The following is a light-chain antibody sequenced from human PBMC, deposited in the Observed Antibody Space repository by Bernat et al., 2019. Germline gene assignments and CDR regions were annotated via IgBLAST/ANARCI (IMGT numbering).Light chain of an antibody. CDR2: DAS. V-gene: IGLV2-11*01. CDR1: SSDVGGYNY. Sequence: QSALTQPRSVSRSPGQSVTISCTGTSSDVGGYNYVSWYQQHPGKAPKLMIYDASKRPSGVPDRFSGSKSGNTASLTISGLQAEDEADYYCCSYAGSFTWVFGGGTWLTVL. CDR3: CSYAGSFTWV. J-gene: IGLJ3*02.